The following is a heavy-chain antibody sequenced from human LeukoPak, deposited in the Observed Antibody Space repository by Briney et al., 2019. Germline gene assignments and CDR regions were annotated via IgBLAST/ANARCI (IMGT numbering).Heavy chain of an antibody. CDR2: IWYDGSNK. Sequence: GGSLRLSCAASGFTFSSYGMHWVRQAPGKGLEWVAVIWYDGSNKYYADSVKGRFTISRDNSKNTLYLQMNSLRPDDTAVYYCAKIVATDPIDFWGQGTLVTVSS. V-gene: IGHV3-33*06. J-gene: IGHJ4*02. D-gene: IGHD3-22*01. CDR1: GFTFSSYG. CDR3: AKIVATDPIDF.